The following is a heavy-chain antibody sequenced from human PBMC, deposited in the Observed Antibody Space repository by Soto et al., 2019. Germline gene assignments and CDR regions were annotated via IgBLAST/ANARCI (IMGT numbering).Heavy chain of an antibody. J-gene: IGHJ4*02. CDR3: AKDQLERGPYYYDSSGYPPDY. CDR2: ISYDEKVK. CDR1: GFTFSTYG. D-gene: IGHD3-22*01. V-gene: IGHV3-30*18. Sequence: PGGSLRLSCAASGFTFSTYGMHWVRQAPGKGLEWVAVISYDEKVKYYADSGKGRFTISRDNSKNTLYLQMNSLRSEDTAVYYCAKDQLERGPYYYDSSGYPPDYWGQGTLVTVSS.